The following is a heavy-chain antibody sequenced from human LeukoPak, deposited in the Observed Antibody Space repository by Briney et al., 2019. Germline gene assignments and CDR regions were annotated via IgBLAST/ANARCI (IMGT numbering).Heavy chain of an antibody. CDR2: INPNSGGT. Sequence: ASVKVSCKASGYTFTSYYMHWVRQAPGQGLEWMGWINPNSGGTNYAQKFQGRVTMTRDTSISTAYMELSSLRSEDTAVYYCAREGFKDPARLYDYWGQGTLVTVSS. D-gene: IGHD3-10*01. J-gene: IGHJ4*02. V-gene: IGHV1-2*02. CDR1: GYTFTSYY. CDR3: AREGFKDPARLYDY.